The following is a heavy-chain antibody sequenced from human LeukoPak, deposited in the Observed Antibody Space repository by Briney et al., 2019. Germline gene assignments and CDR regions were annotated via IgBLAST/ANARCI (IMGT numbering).Heavy chain of an antibody. Sequence: AKSLRLSCAASAFNSSSYGMHWVRQAPGKGLEWVSVTWHDGSNKYYADSVRGRLTISRDNSKKTLYLQMNSLRVEETAVYYCARARNAVVTAIDYWGQGTLVTVSS. CDR1: AFNSSSYG. D-gene: IGHD4-23*01. J-gene: IGHJ4*01. CDR2: TWHDGSNK. V-gene: IGHV3-33*01. CDR3: ARARNAVVTAIDY.